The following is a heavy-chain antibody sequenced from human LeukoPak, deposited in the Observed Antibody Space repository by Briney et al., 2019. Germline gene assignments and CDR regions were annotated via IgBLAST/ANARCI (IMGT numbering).Heavy chain of an antibody. CDR3: ARGYSSGWYLRPLYGMDV. D-gene: IGHD6-19*01. CDR2: ISSSGSTI. J-gene: IGHJ6*02. CDR1: GFTFSDYY. Sequence: PGGSLRLSCAASGFTFSDYYMSWIRQAPGKGLEWVSYISSSGSTIYYADSVKGRFTISRDNSKNTLYLQMNSLRAEDTAVYYCARGYSSGWYLRPLYGMDVWGQGTTVTVSS. V-gene: IGHV3-11*04.